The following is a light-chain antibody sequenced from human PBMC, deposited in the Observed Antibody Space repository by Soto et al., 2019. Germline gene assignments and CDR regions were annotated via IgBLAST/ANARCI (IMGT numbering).Light chain of an antibody. CDR1: QSLLHSNGYNY. Sequence: DIVMTQSPLSLPVTPGEPASISCRSSQSLLHSNGYNYLDWYLQKPGQSPQLLIYLGCNRASGVPDRFSGSGSGTDFTLKISRVEAEDVGVYYCMQALQTPLITFGPGTKVDIK. CDR3: MQALQTPLIT. J-gene: IGKJ3*01. CDR2: LGC. V-gene: IGKV2-28*01.